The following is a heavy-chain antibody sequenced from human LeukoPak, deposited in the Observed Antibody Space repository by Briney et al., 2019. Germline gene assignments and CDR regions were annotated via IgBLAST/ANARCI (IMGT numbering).Heavy chain of an antibody. J-gene: IGHJ4*02. Sequence: SETLSLTCAVYGGSFSGYYWSWIRQPPGKGLEWIGEINHSGSTNCNPSLKSRVTISVDTSKNQFSLKLSSVTAADTAVYYCARATYLYYPHYYFDYWGQGTLVTVSS. V-gene: IGHV4-34*01. CDR1: GGSFSGYY. CDR3: ARATYLYYPHYYFDY. D-gene: IGHD3-10*01. CDR2: INHSGST.